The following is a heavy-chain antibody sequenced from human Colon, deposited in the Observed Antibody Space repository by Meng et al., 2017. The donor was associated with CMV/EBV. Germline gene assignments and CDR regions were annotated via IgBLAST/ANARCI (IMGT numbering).Heavy chain of an antibody. V-gene: IGHV1-18*01. CDR3: ARELARGGY. CDR1: GYTFTNFG. CDR2: ISPYNGDT. Sequence: QVHLVQSGGEVKKPGASVKVSCKTSGYTFTNFGISWVRQAPGQGLEWMAYISPYNGDTNYARRFQGRVALTTDTSTSTVYMELGSLTSDDTAMYYCARELARGGYWGQGTLVTVSS. J-gene: IGHJ4*02.